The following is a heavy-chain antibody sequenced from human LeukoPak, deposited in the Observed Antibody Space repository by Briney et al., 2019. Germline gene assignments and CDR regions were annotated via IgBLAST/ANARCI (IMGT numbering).Heavy chain of an antibody. J-gene: IGHJ4*02. CDR3: AKLDSSGWSRPFDY. CDR2: MSHDGSNK. CDR1: GFTFCSYA. V-gene: IGHV3-30*18. D-gene: IGHD6-19*01. Sequence: GRSLRLSCAASGFTFCSYAMHWVPQAPGKGLKCVAVMSHDGSNKYYGDSVKGRFTISRDNSKNTLYLQMNSLRAEDTAVYYCAKLDSSGWSRPFDYWGQGTLVTVSS.